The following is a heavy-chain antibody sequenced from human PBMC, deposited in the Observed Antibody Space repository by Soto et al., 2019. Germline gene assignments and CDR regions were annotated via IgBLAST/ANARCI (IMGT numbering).Heavy chain of an antibody. CDR1: GFTFSSYS. V-gene: IGHV3-21*01. J-gene: IGHJ3*02. D-gene: IGHD3-10*01. CDR2: ISSSSSYI. CDR3: ARDTLLWFGELSSRKTHDAFDI. Sequence: GGSLRLSCAASGFTFSSYSMNWDRQAPGKGLEWVSSISSSSSYIYYADSVKGRFTISRDNAKNSLYLQMNSLRAEDTAVYYCARDTLLWFGELSSRKTHDAFDIWGQGTMVTVSS.